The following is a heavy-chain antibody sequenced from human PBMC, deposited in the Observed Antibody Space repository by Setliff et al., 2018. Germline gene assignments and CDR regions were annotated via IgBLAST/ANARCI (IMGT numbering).Heavy chain of an antibody. CDR1: GDTSTTYA. J-gene: IGHJ4*02. D-gene: IGHD1-26*01. Sequence: ASVKVSCKASGDTSTTYAIHWVRQAPGQGLEWMGWINAGNGNIRYSQNFQGRVTITRDTSASTAYMELSSLRSEDTAVYYCARVSRTIVAARGFDYWGQGTLVTVSS. CDR3: ARVSRTIVAARGFDY. V-gene: IGHV1-3*01. CDR2: INAGNGNI.